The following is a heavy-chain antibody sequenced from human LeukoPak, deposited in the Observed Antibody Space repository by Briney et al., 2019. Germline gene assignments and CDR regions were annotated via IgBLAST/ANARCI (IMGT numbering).Heavy chain of an antibody. V-gene: IGHV4-4*07. CDR1: GVSISSYY. Sequence: SETLSLTCTVSGVSISSYYWSWIRQPAGKGLEWIGRIYTSGSTNYNPSLKSRVTMSVDTSKNQFSLKLSSVTAADTAVYYCARDHDDDSSGYYYTHYFDYWGQGTLVTVSS. CDR3: ARDHDDDSSGYYYTHYFDY. D-gene: IGHD3-22*01. CDR2: IYTSGST. J-gene: IGHJ4*02.